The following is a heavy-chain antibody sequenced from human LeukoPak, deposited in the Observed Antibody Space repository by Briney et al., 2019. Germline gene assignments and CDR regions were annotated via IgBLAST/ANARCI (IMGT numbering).Heavy chain of an antibody. J-gene: IGHJ4*02. CDR3: ARSKKVGDDSFDF. CDR2: ISSNGAGI. CDR1: GFTFSNFE. Sequence: GGSVRLSCAASGFTFSNFEMNWVRQAPGKGLEWISYISSNGAGIHYADFVKGRFTISRDNAKSSLSLQMNSLRADDTAVYYCARSKKVGDDSFDFWGQGTLVTVSS. D-gene: IGHD3-16*01. V-gene: IGHV3-48*03.